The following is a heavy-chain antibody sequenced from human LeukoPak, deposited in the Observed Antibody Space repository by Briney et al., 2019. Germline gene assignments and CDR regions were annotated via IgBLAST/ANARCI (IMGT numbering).Heavy chain of an antibody. CDR1: GYTFTGYY. CDR3: ARAGYYGSGSYYPLYNWFDP. CDR2: INPNSGGT. Sequence: GASVKVSCKASGYTFTGYYMHWVRQAPGQGLEWMGWINPNSGGTNYAQKFQGRVTMTRDTSISTAYMELNRLRSDDTAVYYCARAGYYGSGSYYPLYNWFDPWGQGTLVTVSS. V-gene: IGHV1-2*02. D-gene: IGHD3-10*01. J-gene: IGHJ5*02.